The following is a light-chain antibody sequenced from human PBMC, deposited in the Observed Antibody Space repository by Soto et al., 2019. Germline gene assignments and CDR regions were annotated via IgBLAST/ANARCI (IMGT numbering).Light chain of an antibody. Sequence: ETVLTQSPGTLSLSPGERATLSCRASQSVSSNTLAWYQQKPGQAPRLLMYGASTRATGIPDRFSGSGSGTDFTPTVSRLEPDDFAVYYCQQYGTSPSWTFGQGTKVDIK. J-gene: IGKJ1*01. V-gene: IGKV3-20*01. CDR3: QQYGTSPSWT. CDR1: QSVSSNT. CDR2: GAS.